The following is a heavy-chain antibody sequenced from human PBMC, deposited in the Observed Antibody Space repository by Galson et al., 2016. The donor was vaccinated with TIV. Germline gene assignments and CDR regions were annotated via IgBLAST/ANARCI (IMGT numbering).Heavy chain of an antibody. V-gene: IGHV3-23*01. CDR2: ISGGGDYT. CDR3: ARGTTLTEVADIFEY. D-gene: IGHD6-19*01. CDR1: GFIFDKYG. Sequence: SLRLSCAASGFIFDKYGMNWVRQAPGKGLEWVAPISGGGDYTSYADSVKGRFTVSRDNSKNTVYLEMNSLRAEDTAVYYCARGTTLTEVADIFEYWGQGALVTVSS. J-gene: IGHJ4*02.